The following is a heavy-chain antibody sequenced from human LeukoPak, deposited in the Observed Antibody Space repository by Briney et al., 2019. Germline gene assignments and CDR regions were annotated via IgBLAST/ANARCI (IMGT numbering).Heavy chain of an antibody. V-gene: IGHV4-59*11. CDR1: GGSISSPY. CDR3: ARGPYYYDSYAFDI. Sequence: SETLSLTCTVSGGSISSPYWSWIRQPPGKGLEWIGYIYYSGSTNYNPSLKSRVTISVDTSKNQFSLKLSSVTAADTAVYYCARGPYYYDSYAFDIWGQGTMVTVSS. D-gene: IGHD3-22*01. CDR2: IYYSGST. J-gene: IGHJ3*02.